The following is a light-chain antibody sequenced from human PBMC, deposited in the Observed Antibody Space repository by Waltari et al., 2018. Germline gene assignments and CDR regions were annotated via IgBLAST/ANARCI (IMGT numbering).Light chain of an antibody. Sequence: DIQMTQSPSSVSASVGDRVTITCRASQGISSWLVWYQQKPGKAPKLLIYAASNLQSGVPSRFSGSGSGTEFTLTISSLQPEDFATYYCQQYRNLWTFGQGTKVEIK. CDR2: AAS. V-gene: IGKV1D-12*01. J-gene: IGKJ1*01. CDR3: QQYRNLWT. CDR1: QGISSW.